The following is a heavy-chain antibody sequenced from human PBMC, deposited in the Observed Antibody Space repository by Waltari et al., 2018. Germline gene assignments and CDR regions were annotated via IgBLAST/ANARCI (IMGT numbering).Heavy chain of an antibody. J-gene: IGHJ4*02. CDR1: GFTFSSYA. Sequence: EVQLVESGGGLVQPGGSLRLSCAASGFTFSSYAMSWVRQAPGKGLEWVSAISGSGGRTYDADSVKGRFTISRDNSKNTLYLQMNSLRAEDTAVYYCAKPSYDFWSGYYTAGADYWGQGTLVTVSS. CDR2: ISGSGGRT. D-gene: IGHD3-3*01. V-gene: IGHV3-23*04. CDR3: AKPSYDFWSGYYTAGADY.